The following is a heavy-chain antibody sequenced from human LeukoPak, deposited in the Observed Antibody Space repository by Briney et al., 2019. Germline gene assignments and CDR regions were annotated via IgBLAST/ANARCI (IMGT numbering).Heavy chain of an antibody. CDR2: ISPKTGHT. V-gene: IGHV1-18*01. D-gene: IGHD5-24*01. CDR3: ARDWDADMSTITDY. Sequence: ASVKVSCKASGYMFTQFGISWLRQAPGQGLEWMAWISPKTGHTNYAQKFQGRVTVTTDTSASSAYMEMGSLTFDDTAIYFCARDWDADMSTITDYWGQGTLITVSS. CDR1: GYMFTQFG. J-gene: IGHJ4*02.